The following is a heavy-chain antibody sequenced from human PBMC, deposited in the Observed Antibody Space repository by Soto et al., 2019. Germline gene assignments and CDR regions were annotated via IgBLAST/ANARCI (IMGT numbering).Heavy chain of an antibody. V-gene: IGHV3-21*01. Sequence: GGSLRLSCAASGFTFSSYSMNWVRQAPGKGLEWVSSISSSSSYIYYADSVKGRFTISRDNAKNSLYLQMNSLRAEDTAVYYCARDDGNNWNDFYYYYMDVWGKGTTVTVSS. D-gene: IGHD1-1*01. J-gene: IGHJ6*03. CDR1: GFTFSSYS. CDR3: ARDDGNNWNDFYYYYMDV. CDR2: ISSSSSYI.